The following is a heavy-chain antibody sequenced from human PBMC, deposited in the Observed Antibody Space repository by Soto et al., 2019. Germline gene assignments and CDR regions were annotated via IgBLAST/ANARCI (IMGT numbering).Heavy chain of an antibody. J-gene: IGHJ3*02. CDR2: ISGSGGST. V-gene: IGHV3-23*01. CDR3: AKEPPTIWLFDAFDI. D-gene: IGHD1-1*01. CDR1: VFNFSSYA. Sequence: EVQLLESGGCLVQPGGSLRLSCAASVFNFSSYAMSWVCQAPGKGLEWVSAISGSGGSTYYADSVKGRFTISRDNSKNTLYLQMHSLTAKDTAVYYCAKEPPTIWLFDAFDIWGQGTMVTVSS.